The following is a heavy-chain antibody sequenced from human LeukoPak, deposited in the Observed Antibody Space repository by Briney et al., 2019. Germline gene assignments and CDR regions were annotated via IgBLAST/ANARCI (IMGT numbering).Heavy chain of an antibody. CDR3: ASMRRGVTTGGWYFDV. J-gene: IGHJ2*01. CDR2: IYHSGDT. CDR1: SGSIRSDY. D-gene: IGHD4-17*01. Sequence: KASETLSLTCIVSSGSIRSDYWSWIRQPPGKGLEWIGYIYHSGDTNYNPSLKSRVTISIDASRTQFSLKLSSVTAADTAVYYCASMRRGVTTGGWYFDVWGRGTLVSVSS. V-gene: IGHV4-59*12.